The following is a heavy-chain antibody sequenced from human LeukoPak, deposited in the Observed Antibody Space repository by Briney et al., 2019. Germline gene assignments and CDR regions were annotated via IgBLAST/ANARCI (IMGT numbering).Heavy chain of an antibody. CDR2: INHSGST. CDR1: GGSLSGYY. CDR3: ARRSGGDY. J-gene: IGHJ4*02. V-gene: IGHV4-34*01. D-gene: IGHD1-26*01. Sequence: SETLSLTCAVYGGSLSGYYWSWIRQPPGKGLEWIGEINHSGSTNYNPSLKSRVTISVDTSKNQFSLKLSSVTAADTAVYYCARRSGGDYWGQGTLVTVSS.